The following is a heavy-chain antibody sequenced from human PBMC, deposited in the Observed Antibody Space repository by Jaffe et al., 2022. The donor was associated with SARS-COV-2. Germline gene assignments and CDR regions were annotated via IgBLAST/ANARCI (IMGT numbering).Heavy chain of an antibody. J-gene: IGHJ5*02. CDR3: ARGLNYYDSSGYYDWFDP. D-gene: IGHD3-22*01. CDR1: GYTFTGYY. V-gene: IGHV1-2*02. CDR2: INPNSGGT. Sequence: QVQLVQSGAEVKKPGASVKVSCKASGYTFTGYYMHWVRQAPGQGLEWMGWINPNSGGTNYAQKFQGRVTMTRDTSISTAYMELSRLRSDDTAVYYCARGLNYYDSSGYYDWFDPWGQGTLVTVSS.